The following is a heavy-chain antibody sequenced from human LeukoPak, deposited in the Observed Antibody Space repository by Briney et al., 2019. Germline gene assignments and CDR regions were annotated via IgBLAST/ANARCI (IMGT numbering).Heavy chain of an antibody. V-gene: IGHV3-23*01. Sequence: PGGSLRLSCAASGFTFSSYAMSWVRQAPGKGLEWVSAISGSGGSTYYADSVKGRFTISRDNAKNSLYLQMNSLRAEDTAVYYCARNVEYSGYDLDILAYYYYYMDVWGKGTTVTVSS. D-gene: IGHD5-12*01. CDR1: GFTFSSYA. CDR3: ARNVEYSGYDLDILAYYYYYMDV. CDR2: ISGSGGST. J-gene: IGHJ6*03.